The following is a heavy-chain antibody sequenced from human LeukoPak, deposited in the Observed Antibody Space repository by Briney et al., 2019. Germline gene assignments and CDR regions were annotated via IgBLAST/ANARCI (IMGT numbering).Heavy chain of an antibody. D-gene: IGHD6-13*01. Sequence: GGSLRLSCAASGFTFSSYAMSWVRQAPGKGLEWVSAISGNGRTTYYAESVKGRSTISRDNSKNTLYLQMNSLRAEDTAVYYCAKEGYSSSWNAYFDYWGQGTLVTVSS. CDR1: GFTFSSYA. V-gene: IGHV3-23*01. J-gene: IGHJ4*02. CDR2: ISGNGRTT. CDR3: AKEGYSSSWNAYFDY.